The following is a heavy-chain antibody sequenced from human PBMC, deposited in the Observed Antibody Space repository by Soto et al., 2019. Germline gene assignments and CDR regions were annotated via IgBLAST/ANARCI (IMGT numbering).Heavy chain of an antibody. J-gene: IGHJ4*02. CDR2: IYYSGST. CDR3: ARDQLWLLSN. Sequence: QLQLQESGPGLVKPSETLSLTCTVSGGSISSSSFHWGWIRQPPGKGLEWIGSIYYSGSTYYSPSLKSRVTISVDTSKNQFSLKLSSVTAADTAVYYCARDQLWLLSNWGQGTLVTVSS. D-gene: IGHD3-22*01. V-gene: IGHV4-39*02. CDR1: GGSISSSSFH.